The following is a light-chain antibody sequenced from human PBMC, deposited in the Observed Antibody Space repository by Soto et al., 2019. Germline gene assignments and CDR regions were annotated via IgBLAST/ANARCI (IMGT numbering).Light chain of an antibody. CDR1: QSVSSN. CDR2: GAS. Sequence: EIVRTQSPATLSVAPGERATLSCRASQSVSSNLAWYQQKPGQAPRLLIYGASTRATGIPARFSGSGSGTEFTLTISSLQSEDFAVYYCQQYTNWPGTFGQGTKVDIK. J-gene: IGKJ1*01. V-gene: IGKV3-15*01. CDR3: QQYTNWPGT.